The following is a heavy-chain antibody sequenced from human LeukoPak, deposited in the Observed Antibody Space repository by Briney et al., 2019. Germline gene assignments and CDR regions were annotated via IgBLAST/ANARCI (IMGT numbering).Heavy chain of an antibody. CDR2: IYYSRST. CDR1: GGSISSYY. D-gene: IGHD3-10*01. CDR3: ARGTHVLLWFGELSIHPGVFDY. V-gene: IGHV4-59*01. Sequence: KASEILSLTCTVSGGSISSYYWSWIRQPPGKGLEWIGYIYYSRSTTYNPSLKSRVTISVDTSKNQFSLKLSSVTAADTAVYYCARGTHVLLWFGELSIHPGVFDYWGQGTLVTVSS. J-gene: IGHJ4*02.